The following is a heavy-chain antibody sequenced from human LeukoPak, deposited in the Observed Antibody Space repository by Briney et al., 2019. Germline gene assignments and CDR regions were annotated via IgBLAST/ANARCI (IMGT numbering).Heavy chain of an antibody. CDR1: GFTVTSNY. CDR2: IYSDAST. CDR3: ARPNYVWRTYRGAIDV. Sequence: PGGSLRLSCAASGFTVTSNYMSWVRQAPGKGLEWVSVIYSDASTYYADSVRGRFTISRHNSKNTLYLQMNSLRTEDTAVYYCARPNYVWRTYRGAIDVGGQGTTVTVSS. V-gene: IGHV3-53*04. D-gene: IGHD3-16*01. J-gene: IGHJ6*02.